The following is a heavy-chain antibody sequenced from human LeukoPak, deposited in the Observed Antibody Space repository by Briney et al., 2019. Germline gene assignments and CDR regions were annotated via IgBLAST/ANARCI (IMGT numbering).Heavy chain of an antibody. J-gene: IGHJ4*02. CDR2: IFPGDSET. Sequence: GESLKISCQGSGYKFSNYWIGWVRQLPGKGLEWMGLIFPGDSETIYSPSLQGQVTISADKSINTAYLRWSSLKASDTAMYYCATSESQTRFDYWGQGTLVTVSS. D-gene: IGHD1/OR15-1a*01. CDR1: GYKFSNYW. V-gene: IGHV5-51*01. CDR3: ATSESQTRFDY.